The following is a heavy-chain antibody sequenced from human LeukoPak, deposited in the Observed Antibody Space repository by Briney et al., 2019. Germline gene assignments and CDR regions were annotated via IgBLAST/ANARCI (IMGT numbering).Heavy chain of an antibody. J-gene: IGHJ5*02. CDR3: ARALRYGSGSYSSWFDP. CDR1: GGSVSSGSCY. V-gene: IGHV4-61*01. Sequence: KPSETLSLTCTVSGGSVSSGSCYWSSIRQPPGKGLEWIGNIYYSESTNYNPSLKSRVTISVDTSKNQFSLKLSSVTAADTAVYYCARALRYGSGSYSSWFDPWGQGTLVTVSS. D-gene: IGHD3-10*01. CDR2: IYYSEST.